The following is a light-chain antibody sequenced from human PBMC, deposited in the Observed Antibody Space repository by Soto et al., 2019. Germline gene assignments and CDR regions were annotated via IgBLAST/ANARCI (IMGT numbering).Light chain of an antibody. CDR2: DVT. Sequence: SAPNQPASLSGAPGQSITISSPGTSRDVVGYNYGSWYQHHPGKAPKLIIYDVTNRPSGVSNPFSGSKSGNTAPLTISGLQPEDEADYYCSSYTTSNTRQIVFGTGTKVTVL. CDR1: SRDVVGYNY. CDR3: SSYTTSNTRQIV. V-gene: IGLV2-14*03. J-gene: IGLJ1*01.